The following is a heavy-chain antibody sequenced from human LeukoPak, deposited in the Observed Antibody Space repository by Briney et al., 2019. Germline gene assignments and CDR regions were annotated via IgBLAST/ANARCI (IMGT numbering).Heavy chain of an antibody. J-gene: IGHJ4*02. D-gene: IGHD4-23*01. Sequence: AETLSLTCTVSGGSFSIYYWSWIRQPPGKGLEWIGYIYYSGSTKYNPSLKSRVTILVDTSKSQFSLKLSYVTAAATAVYYWARRKSVATVVTARNLVFDYWGQGTLVTVSS. V-gene: IGHV4-59*12. CDR3: ARRKSVATVVTARNLVFDY. CDR2: IYYSGST. CDR1: GGSFSIYY.